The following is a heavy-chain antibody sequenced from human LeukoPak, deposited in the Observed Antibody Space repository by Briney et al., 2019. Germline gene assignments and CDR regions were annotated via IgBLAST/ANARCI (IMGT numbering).Heavy chain of an antibody. V-gene: IGHV3-23*01. CDR2: ITASGVTT. J-gene: IGHJ4*02. CDR1: GFTFSSYA. CDR3: AKGPRWLGAYYFDY. Sequence: GGSLRLSCAASGFTFSSYAMSWVRQAPGKGLEWISTITASGVTTYYADSVKGRFTISRDNSKNTLFLQMNSLRAEDTAVYYCAKGPRWLGAYYFDYWGQGTLVTVSS. D-gene: IGHD6-19*01.